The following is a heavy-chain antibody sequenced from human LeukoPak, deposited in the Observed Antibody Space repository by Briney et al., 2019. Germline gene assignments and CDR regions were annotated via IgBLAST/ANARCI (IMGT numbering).Heavy chain of an antibody. CDR3: ARGGTYGYGY. J-gene: IGHJ4*02. D-gene: IGHD5-12*01. CDR2: ISSSSSYI. Sequence: GGSLRLSRAASGFTFSNAWMSWVRQAPGKGLEWVSSISSSSSYIYYADSVKGRFTISRDNAKNSLYLQMNSLRAEDTAVYYCARGGTYGYGYWGQGTLVTVSS. CDR1: GFTFSNAW. V-gene: IGHV3-21*01.